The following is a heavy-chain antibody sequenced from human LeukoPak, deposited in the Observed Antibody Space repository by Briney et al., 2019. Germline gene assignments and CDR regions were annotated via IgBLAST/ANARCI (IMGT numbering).Heavy chain of an antibody. CDR2: IYPGDSDT. CDR1: GYSFTSYW. Sequence: GESLKISCKGSGYSFTSYWIGWVRQMPGKGLEWMGIIYPGDSDTRYSPSFQGQVTISADKSISTAYLQWSSLKASDTAMYYCARRHYYDSSGYYYYFDYWGQGTLVTVSS. J-gene: IGHJ4*02. V-gene: IGHV5-51*01. D-gene: IGHD3-22*01. CDR3: ARRHYYDSSGYYYYFDY.